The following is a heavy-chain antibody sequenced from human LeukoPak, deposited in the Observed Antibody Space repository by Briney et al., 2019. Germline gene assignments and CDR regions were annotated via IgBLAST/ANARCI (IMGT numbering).Heavy chain of an antibody. J-gene: IGHJ4*02. CDR2: IFYSGST. Sequence: SETLSLTCTVSVISISSYYWSWLRQSPGKGLEWIGYIFYSGSTNYNPSLKSRVTISVDTSKNQFSLKRTSVTAADTAVYYCARSRAYDYHFDNWGQGTLVTVSS. CDR1: VISISSYY. D-gene: IGHD5-12*01. V-gene: IGHV4-59*01. CDR3: ARSRAYDYHFDN.